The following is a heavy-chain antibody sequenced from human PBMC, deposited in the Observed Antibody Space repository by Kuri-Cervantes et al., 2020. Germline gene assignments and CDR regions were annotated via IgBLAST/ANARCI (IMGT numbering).Heavy chain of an antibody. CDR3: ARAEVPAAIELSYYYYYMDV. V-gene: IGHV3-48*03. CDR1: GFTFSSYE. CDR2: ISSSGSTI. J-gene: IGHJ6*03. Sequence: LSLTCAASGFTFSSYEMNWVRQAPGKGLEWVSYISSSGSTIYYADSVKGRFTISRDNAKNSLYLQMNSLRAEDTALYYCARAEVPAAIELSYYYYYMDVWGKGTTVTVSS. D-gene: IGHD2-2*01.